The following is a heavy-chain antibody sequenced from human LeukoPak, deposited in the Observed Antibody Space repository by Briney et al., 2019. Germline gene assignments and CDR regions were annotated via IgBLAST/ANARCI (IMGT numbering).Heavy chain of an antibody. J-gene: IGHJ4*02. V-gene: IGHV4-59*01. D-gene: IGHD2-15*01. CDR1: GGSISSYY. Sequence: KPSETLSLTCTVSGGSISSYYWNWIRQPPGKGLEWIGYVSYSGNTKYNPSLKSRVTMSVDTSKDQFSLKLTSVTAADTAVYYCASFSGGHGFHFDSWGQGTLVTVSS. CDR3: ASFSGGHGFHFDS. CDR2: VSYSGNT.